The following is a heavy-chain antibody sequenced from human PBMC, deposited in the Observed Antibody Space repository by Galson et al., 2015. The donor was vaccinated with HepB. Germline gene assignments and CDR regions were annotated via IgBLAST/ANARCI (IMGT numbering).Heavy chain of an antibody. CDR2: INPSGGST. CDR1: GYTFTSYY. J-gene: IGHJ4*02. D-gene: IGHD3-22*01. Sequence: SVKVSCKASGYTFTSYYMHWVRQAPGQGLEWMGIINPSGGSTSYAQKLQGRVTMTRDTSTSTVYMELSSLRSEDTAVYYCARGRSSYYDSSGYSPPFDYWGQGTLVTVSS. V-gene: IGHV1-46*04. CDR3: ARGRSSYYDSSGYSPPFDY.